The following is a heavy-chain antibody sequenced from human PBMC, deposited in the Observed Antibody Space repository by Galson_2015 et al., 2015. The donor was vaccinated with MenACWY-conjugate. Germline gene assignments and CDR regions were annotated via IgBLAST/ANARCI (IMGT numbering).Heavy chain of an antibody. Sequence: SLRLSCAASGFSFSSYWMHWVRQAPGKGQVWVSRIDSDGGTTRYADSVKGRFTISRDNAKNTLYLQMNSLRAEDTAVYYCARGGDSPLDYWGQGTLVTVSS. D-gene: IGHD3-16*01. V-gene: IGHV3-74*01. J-gene: IGHJ4*02. CDR2: IDSDGGTT. CDR3: ARGGDSPLDY. CDR1: GFSFSSYW.